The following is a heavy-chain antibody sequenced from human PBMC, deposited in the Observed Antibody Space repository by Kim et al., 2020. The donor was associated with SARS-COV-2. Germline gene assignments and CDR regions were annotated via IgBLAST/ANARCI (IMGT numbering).Heavy chain of an antibody. D-gene: IGHD3-10*01. CDR3: AKDFVGVPGTDY. J-gene: IGHJ4*02. CDR1: GFTFSSYG. CDR2: IWYDGNNK. V-gene: IGHV3-33*06. Sequence: GGSLRLSCAASGFTFSSYGMHWVRQAPGKGLEWVAVIWYDGNNKDYADSVKGRFTISRDNFKNTLYLQMNSLRVEDTAVYYCAKDFVGVPGTDYWGRGTLVTVSS.